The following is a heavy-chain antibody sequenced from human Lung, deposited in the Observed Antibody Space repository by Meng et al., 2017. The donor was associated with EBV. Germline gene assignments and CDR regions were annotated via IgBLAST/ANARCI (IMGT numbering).Heavy chain of an antibody. D-gene: IGHD1-14*01. CDR2: IPSDASHNK. CDR1: GFIFSGYG. V-gene: IGHV3-30*18. J-gene: IGHJ5*02. Sequence: QEQLVESGGGVVQLGRSLRLSCAASGFIFSGYGFHWVRQAPGKGPEWVAIIPSDASHNKYYADSVKGRFTISRDNSKNTLYLQMNSLKIEDTAVYYCAKDLSGRFDPWGQGTLVTVSS. CDR3: AKDLSGRFDP.